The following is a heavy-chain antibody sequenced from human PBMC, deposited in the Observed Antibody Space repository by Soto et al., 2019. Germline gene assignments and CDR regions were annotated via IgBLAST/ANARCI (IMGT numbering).Heavy chain of an antibody. V-gene: IGHV1-3*01. D-gene: IGHD3-9*01. CDR3: ARDRGFKDYDILTGYFLFDP. CDR2: INAGNGNT. J-gene: IGHJ5*02. Sequence: ASVKVSCKASGYTFTSYAMHWVRQAPGQRLEWMGWINAGNGNTKYSQKFQGRVTITRDTSASTAYMELSSLRSEDTAVYYCARDRGFKDYDILTGYFLFDPWGQGTLVTVSS. CDR1: GYTFTSYA.